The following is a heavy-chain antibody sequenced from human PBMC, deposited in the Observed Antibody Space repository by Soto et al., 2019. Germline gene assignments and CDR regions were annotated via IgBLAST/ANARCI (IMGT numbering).Heavy chain of an antibody. V-gene: IGHV4-39*01. CDR3: ARLPHHHYDLLLRPSKQNYYYYYYMDV. CDR2: IYYSGST. CDR1: GGSISSSSYY. J-gene: IGHJ6*03. D-gene: IGHD3-3*01. Sequence: SETLSLTCTVSGGSISSSSYYWGWIRQPPGKGLEWIGSIYYSGSTYYNPSLKSRVTISVDTSKNQFSLKLSSVTAADTAVYYCARLPHHHYDLLLRPSKQNYYYYYYMDVWGKGTTVTVSS.